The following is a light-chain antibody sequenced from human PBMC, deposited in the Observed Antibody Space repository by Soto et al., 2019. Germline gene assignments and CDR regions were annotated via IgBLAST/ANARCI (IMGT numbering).Light chain of an antibody. CDR3: QQYNNWPRAT. J-gene: IGKJ4*01. Sequence: EIVLAQSPATLSLSPGERAALACSAGQSVIAYLVCNQQKPGQAPSRLIYDASNRATGIPARFSGSGSGTEFNITISSLQSEDFAVSYCQQYNNWPRATFGGGTKVDIK. CDR2: DAS. V-gene: IGKV3-11*01. CDR1: QSVIAY.